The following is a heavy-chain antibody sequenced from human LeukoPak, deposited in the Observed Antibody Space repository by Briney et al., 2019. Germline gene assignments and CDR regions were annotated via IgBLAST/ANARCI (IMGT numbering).Heavy chain of an antibody. CDR2: INHSGST. CDR3: ARQRRGYSGYPKSAYYYYGMDV. Sequence: SETLSLTCTVSGGSISSSSYYWGWIRQPPGKGLEWIGEINHSGSTNYNPSLKSRVTISVDTSKNQFSLKLSSVTAADTAVYYCARQRRGYSGYPKSAYYYYGMDVWGQGTTVTVSS. J-gene: IGHJ6*02. CDR1: GGSISSSSYY. V-gene: IGHV4-39*07. D-gene: IGHD5-12*01.